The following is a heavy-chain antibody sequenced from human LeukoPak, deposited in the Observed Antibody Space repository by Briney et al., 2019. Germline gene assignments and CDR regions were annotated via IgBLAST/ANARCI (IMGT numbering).Heavy chain of an antibody. D-gene: IGHD3-9*01. Sequence: GASVKVSCKASGYTFTDYYMHWVRQAPGQGLEWMGWINPNSGGTNYAQKFQRRVTMTRDTSISTAYMELSRLRSDDTAVYYCARSPDILTGENFDYWGQGTLVTVSS. V-gene: IGHV1-2*02. CDR1: GYTFTDYY. J-gene: IGHJ4*02. CDR3: ARSPDILTGENFDY. CDR2: INPNSGGT.